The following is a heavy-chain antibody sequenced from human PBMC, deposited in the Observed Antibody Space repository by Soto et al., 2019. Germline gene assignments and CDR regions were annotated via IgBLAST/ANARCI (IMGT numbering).Heavy chain of an antibody. J-gene: IGHJ6*01. CDR1: GFTFSSYA. CDR2: ISYDGSNK. V-gene: IGHV3-30-3*01. Sequence: GGSLRLSCAASGFTFSSYAMHWVRQAPGKGLEWVAVISYDGSNKYYADSVKGRFTISRDNSKNTLYLQMNSLRAEDTAVYYCARETYYYDSSGYYYPPPNDYSYSMDVWGQETTVTVAS. CDR3: ARETYYYDSSGYYYPPPNDYSYSMDV. D-gene: IGHD3-22*01.